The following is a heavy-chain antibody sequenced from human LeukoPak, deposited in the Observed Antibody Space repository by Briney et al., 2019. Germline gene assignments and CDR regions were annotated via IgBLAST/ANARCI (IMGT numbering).Heavy chain of an antibody. V-gene: IGHV4-34*01. D-gene: IGHD5-12*01. CDR2: INHSGST. J-gene: IGHJ6*02. CDR1: GGSFSGYY. CDR3: VRRVSGYVLARHYGMDV. Sequence: SETLSLTCAVYGGSFSGYYWSWIRQPPGKGLEGIGEINHSGSTNYNPSLKSRVTISVDTSKNQFSLKLSSVTAADTAVYYCVRRVSGYVLARHYGMDVWGQGTTVTVSS.